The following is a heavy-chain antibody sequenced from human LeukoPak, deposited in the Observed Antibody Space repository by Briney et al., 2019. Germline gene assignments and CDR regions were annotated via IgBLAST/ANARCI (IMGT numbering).Heavy chain of an antibody. CDR3: ARDKYHLDY. V-gene: IGHV6-1*01. CDR2: TYYRSKWNY. Sequence: SQTLSLTCAISGDSVSTVYSAWNWIRQSPSGGLEWLGRTYYRSKWNYDYAISVQSRITINPYTSKNQFSLQLNSVTPEDTAVYYCARDKYHLDYWGPGTLVTASS. J-gene: IGHJ4*02. CDR1: GDSVSTVYSA. D-gene: IGHD1-14*01.